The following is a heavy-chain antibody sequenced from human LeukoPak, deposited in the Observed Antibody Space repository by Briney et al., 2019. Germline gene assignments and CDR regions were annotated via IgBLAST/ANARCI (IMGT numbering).Heavy chain of an antibody. D-gene: IGHD3-3*01. V-gene: IGHV1-69*05. Sequence: ASVKVSCKGSGGTFISYASSWVREGRGQGVGWRGGIIPIFGTANYAQKFQGRVTITTDESTSTAYMELSSLRSDDTAVYYCARGNLTTIFGVVITSGFQHWGQGTLVTVSS. J-gene: IGHJ1*01. CDR3: ARGNLTTIFGVVITSGFQH. CDR1: GGTFISYA. CDR2: IIPIFGTA.